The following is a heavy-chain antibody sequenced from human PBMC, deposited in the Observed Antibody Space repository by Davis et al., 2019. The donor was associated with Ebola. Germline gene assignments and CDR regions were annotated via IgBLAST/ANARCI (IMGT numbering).Heavy chain of an antibody. J-gene: IGHJ4*02. CDR2: INHSGST. D-gene: IGHD7-27*01. CDR1: GGSFSGYY. Sequence: MPSETLSLTCAVYGGSFSGYYWSWIRQPPGKGLEWIGEINHSGSTNYNPSLKSRVTISVDTSKNQFSLKLCSVTAAGTAVYYCARLYWGGDYWGQGTLVTVSS. V-gene: IGHV4-34*01. CDR3: ARLYWGGDY.